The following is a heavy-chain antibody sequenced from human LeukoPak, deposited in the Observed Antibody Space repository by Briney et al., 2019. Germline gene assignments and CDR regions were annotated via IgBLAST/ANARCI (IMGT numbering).Heavy chain of an antibody. CDR2: ISSSSSTI. D-gene: IGHD1-1*01. CDR3: ARAWISSHFDY. Sequence: GGSLRLSCAASGFTFSSYTMSWVRQAPGKGLEWVSYISSSSSTIYYADSVKGRFTISRDNAKNSLYLQMNSLRAEDTAVYYCARAWISSHFDYWGQGTLVTVSS. CDR1: GFTFSSYT. V-gene: IGHV3-48*01. J-gene: IGHJ4*02.